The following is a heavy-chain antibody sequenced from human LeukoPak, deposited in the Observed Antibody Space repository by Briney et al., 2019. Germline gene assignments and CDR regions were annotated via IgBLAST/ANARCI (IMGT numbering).Heavy chain of an antibody. Sequence: PGGSLRLSCAASGFTFSSYAMSWVRQAPGKGLEWVSVISGSGDTAFYADSVKGRFTISRDNSKNTLSLQMNSLRAEDTAIYYCARGPPNWGYDYWGPGTLVTVSS. CDR1: GFTFSSYA. J-gene: IGHJ4*02. D-gene: IGHD7-27*01. CDR2: ISGSGDTA. CDR3: ARGPPNWGYDY. V-gene: IGHV3-23*01.